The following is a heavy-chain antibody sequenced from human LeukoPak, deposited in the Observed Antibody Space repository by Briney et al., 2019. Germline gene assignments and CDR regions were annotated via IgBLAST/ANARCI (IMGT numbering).Heavy chain of an antibody. CDR1: GGSISTYY. D-gene: IGHD6-13*01. CDR3: ARSRRGSSWNYYYYGMDV. V-gene: IGHV4-59*01. J-gene: IGHJ6*02. CDR2: IYDSGST. Sequence: SETLSLTCTVSGGSISTYYWSWIRQPPGKGLEWIGFIYDSGSTNYNPSLKSRVTLSVDTSKNQFSLKLSSVTAADTAVYYCARSRRGSSWNYYYYGMDVWGQGTTVTVSS.